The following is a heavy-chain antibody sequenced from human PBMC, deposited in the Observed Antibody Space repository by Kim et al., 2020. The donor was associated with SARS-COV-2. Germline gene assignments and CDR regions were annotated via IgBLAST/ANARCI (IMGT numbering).Heavy chain of an antibody. J-gene: IGHJ6*01. D-gene: IGHD4-4*01. CDR3: AKGDSYSNYIFYYYYGM. CDR1: GFTFSSYG. CDR2: ISYDGSNK. V-gene: IGHV3-30*18. Sequence: GGSLRLSCAASGFTFSSYGMHWVRQAPGKGLEWVAVISYDGSNKYYADSVKGRFTISRDNSKNTLYLQMNSLRAEDTAVYYCAKGDSYSNYIFYYYYGM.